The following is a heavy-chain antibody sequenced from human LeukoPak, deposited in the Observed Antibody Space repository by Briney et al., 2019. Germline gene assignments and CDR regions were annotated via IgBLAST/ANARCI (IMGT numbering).Heavy chain of an antibody. CDR3: ARVRHIVVVIATVLDY. Sequence: GGSLRLSCVASGFTFSSYWMHWVRQDPRKGLVWVSRINGDGRNINYADSVKGRFTISRDNAKNSLYLQMNSLRAEDTAVYYCARVRHIVVVIATVLDYWGQGTLVTVSS. CDR1: GFTFSSYW. J-gene: IGHJ4*02. V-gene: IGHV3-74*01. CDR2: INGDGRNI. D-gene: IGHD2-21*01.